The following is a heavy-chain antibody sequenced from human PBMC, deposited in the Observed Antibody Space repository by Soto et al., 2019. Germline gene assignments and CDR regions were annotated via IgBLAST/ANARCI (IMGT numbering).Heavy chain of an antibody. CDR1: GFTFSSYW. CDR3: AKDLSWGQCDY. CDR2: IKTDGTVT. V-gene: IGHV3-74*03. D-gene: IGHD3-16*01. Sequence: GGSLSLSCAASGFTFSSYWMHWVRQDAGKGLLWVSSIKTDGTVTQYADSVKGRFTVSRDNAKNTLYLQMNSLRAEDTAVYYCAKDLSWGQCDYWGQGALVTVS. J-gene: IGHJ4*02.